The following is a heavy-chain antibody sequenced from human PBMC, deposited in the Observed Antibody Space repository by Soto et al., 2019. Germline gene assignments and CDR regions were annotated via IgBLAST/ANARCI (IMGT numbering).Heavy chain of an antibody. Sequence: QVRLVESGGGVVQPGRSLRLSCAASGFTFSGYGMHWVRQAPGKGLEWVASISYDGSYKHYAESVKGRFTISRDNSKSTLYLQMNSLRTEDTAVYYCAKDSSGSPDYWGQGALVTVSS. D-gene: IGHD1-26*01. CDR3: AKDSSGSPDY. V-gene: IGHV3-30*18. CDR1: GFTFSGYG. J-gene: IGHJ4*02. CDR2: ISYDGSYK.